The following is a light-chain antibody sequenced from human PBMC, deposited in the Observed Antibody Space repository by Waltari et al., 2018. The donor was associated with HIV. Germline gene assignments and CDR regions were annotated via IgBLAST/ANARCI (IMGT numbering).Light chain of an antibody. CDR3: NSRDSSGNHQV. V-gene: IGLV3-19*01. CDR1: SLRSYY. Sequence: SSELTQDPAVSVALGQTVRITCQGDSLRSYYASWYQPKPGQAPVLVTYGKNNRPSGIPDRFSGSSSGNTASLTITGAQAEDEADYYCNSRDSSGNHQVFGGGTKLTVL. CDR2: GKN. J-gene: IGLJ2*01.